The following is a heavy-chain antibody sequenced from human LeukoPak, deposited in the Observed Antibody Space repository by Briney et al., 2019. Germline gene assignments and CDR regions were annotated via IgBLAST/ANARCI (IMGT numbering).Heavy chain of an antibody. CDR2: MKQSGTP. CDR1: GGSISSSSYY. J-gene: IGHJ4*02. V-gene: IGHV4-39*01. CDR3: ASRPFLYGFRTYFDN. Sequence: PSETLTLTCTVSGGSISSSSYYWGWIRQSPAMGLVWLGEMKQSGTPRYNPSLQSQVTISVDKSKNQFSLNVRSVTAADTAVYYCASRPFLYGFRTYFDNWAQGTLVTVSS. D-gene: IGHD3-10*01.